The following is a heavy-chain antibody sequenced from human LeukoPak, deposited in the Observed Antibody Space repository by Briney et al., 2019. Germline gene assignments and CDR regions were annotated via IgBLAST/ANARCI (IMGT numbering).Heavy chain of an antibody. V-gene: IGHV4-59*01. D-gene: IGHD6-19*01. Sequence: SEILSLTCTVSGGSISSYYWSWIRQPPGKGLEWIGYIYYSGSTNYNPSLKSRVTISVDTSKNQFSLKLSSVTAADTAVYYCARDAIAVAGTYYYYYGMDVWGKETTVTVSS. CDR3: ARDAIAVAGTYYYYYGMDV. CDR1: GGSISSYY. CDR2: IYYSGST. J-gene: IGHJ6*04.